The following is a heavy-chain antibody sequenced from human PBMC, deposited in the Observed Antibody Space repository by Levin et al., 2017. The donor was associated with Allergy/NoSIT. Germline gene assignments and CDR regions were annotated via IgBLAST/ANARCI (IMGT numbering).Heavy chain of an antibody. CDR2: ISYNGNIK. D-gene: IGHD1-1*01. J-gene: IGHJ6*02. CDR3: ARDYWTYTRTRDGPDV. V-gene: IGHV3-30*04. CDR1: GFTFSDYA. Sequence: QLGESLKISCVASGFTFSDYAMHWARQAPGRGLEWVAVISYNGNIKYNADSVQGRFTISRSNSNNTLYLQMNSLRVEDTGVYYCARDYWTYTRTRDGPDVWGQGTTVTVSS.